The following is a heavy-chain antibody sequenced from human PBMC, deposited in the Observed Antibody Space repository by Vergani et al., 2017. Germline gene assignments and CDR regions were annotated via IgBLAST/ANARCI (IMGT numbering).Heavy chain of an antibody. D-gene: IGHD1-26*01. CDR1: GFTFSSYA. CDR2: ISGSGGST. Sequence: EVQLLESGGGLVQPGGSLRLSCAASGFTFSSYAMSWVRQAPGKGLEWVSAISGSGGSTYYADSVKGRFTISRDKSKNTLYLQMNSRRAEDTAVYYCAKTIVGATDGFDYWGQGTLVTVSS. CDR3: AKTIVGATDGFDY. V-gene: IGHV3-23*01. J-gene: IGHJ4*02.